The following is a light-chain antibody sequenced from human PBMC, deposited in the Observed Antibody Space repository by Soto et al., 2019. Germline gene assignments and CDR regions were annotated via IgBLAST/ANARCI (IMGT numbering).Light chain of an antibody. J-gene: IGKJ4*01. CDR1: QSLRHSNGFNY. CDR2: LGS. V-gene: IGKV2-28*01. Sequence: DIVMTQSPLFLPVTPGEPASISCRSSQSLRHSNGFNYLDWYLQKPGQSPQLLIYLGSSRASGVPDRFSGSGSGTAFTLKISRVEAEDVGVYYCMQALQTLPLTFGGGTKVEIK. CDR3: MQALQTLPLT.